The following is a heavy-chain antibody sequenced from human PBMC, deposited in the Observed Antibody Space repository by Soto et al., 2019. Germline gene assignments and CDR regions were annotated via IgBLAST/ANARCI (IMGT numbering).Heavy chain of an antibody. CDR3: ASSSYCTNGVCYCFDY. CDR2: IIPIFGTA. D-gene: IGHD2-8*01. V-gene: IGHV1-69*13. CDR1: GYTFSSYA. J-gene: IGHJ4*02. Sequence: QVQLVQSGAEVKKPGASVKVSCKASGYTFSSYAISWVRQAPGQGLEWMGGIIPIFGTANYAQKFQGRVTITADESTSTAYMELSSLRSEDTAVYYCASSSYCTNGVCYCFDYWGQGTLVTVSS.